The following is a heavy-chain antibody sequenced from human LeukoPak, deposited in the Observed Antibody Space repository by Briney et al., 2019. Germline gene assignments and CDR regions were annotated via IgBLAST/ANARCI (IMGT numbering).Heavy chain of an antibody. CDR1: GYTFTSYG. D-gene: IGHD6-19*01. V-gene: IGHV1-18*01. J-gene: IGHJ4*02. CDR3: ARDPLGAVAGKWDY. Sequence: GASVKVSCKASGYTFTSYGISWVRQAPGQGLEWMGWISAYNGNTNYAQKLQGRVTMTTDTSTSTAYMELRSLRSDDTAVYYCARDPLGAVAGKWDYWGQGTLVTVSS. CDR2: ISAYNGNT.